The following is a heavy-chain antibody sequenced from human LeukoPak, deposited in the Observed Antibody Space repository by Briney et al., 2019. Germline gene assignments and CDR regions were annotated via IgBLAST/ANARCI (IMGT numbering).Heavy chain of an antibody. Sequence: GGSLRLSCTVSGFTVSSNSMSWVRQAPGKGLEWVSFIYSDNTHYSDSVKGRFTISRDNAKNSLYLQMNSLRAEDTAVYYCAREQGIATLDYWGQGSLVTVSS. J-gene: IGHJ4*02. CDR3: AREQGIATLDY. CDR1: GFTVSSNS. D-gene: IGHD6-13*01. V-gene: IGHV3-53*01. CDR2: IYSDNT.